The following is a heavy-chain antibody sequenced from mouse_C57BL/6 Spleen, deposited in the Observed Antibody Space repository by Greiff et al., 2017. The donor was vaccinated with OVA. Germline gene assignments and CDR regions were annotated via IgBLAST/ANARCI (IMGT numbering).Heavy chain of an antibody. V-gene: IGHV5-4*01. Sequence: EVKLVESGGGLVKPGGSLKLSCAASGFTFSSYAMSWVRQTPEQRLEWVATISDGGSYTYYPDNVKGRFTLSRDNAKNNLYLQMSHLKSEDTAMYYCAREGLLYYAMDYWGQGTSVTVSS. CDR2: ISDGGSYT. CDR3: AREGLLYYAMDY. D-gene: IGHD2-10*01. J-gene: IGHJ4*01. CDR1: GFTFSSYA.